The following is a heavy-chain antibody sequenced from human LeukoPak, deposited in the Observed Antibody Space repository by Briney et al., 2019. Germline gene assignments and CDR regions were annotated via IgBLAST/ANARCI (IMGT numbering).Heavy chain of an antibody. J-gene: IGHJ6*03. D-gene: IGHD3-10*01. V-gene: IGHV4-34*01. CDR3: ARRVFGRYYYYMDV. Sequence: PSETLSLTCAVYGGSFSGYYWSWIRQPPGKGLEWIGEINHSGSTNYNPSLKSRVTISVDTSKNQFSLKLSSVTAADTAVYYCARRVFGRYYYYMDVWGKGTTVTVSS. CDR2: INHSGST. CDR1: GGSFSGYY.